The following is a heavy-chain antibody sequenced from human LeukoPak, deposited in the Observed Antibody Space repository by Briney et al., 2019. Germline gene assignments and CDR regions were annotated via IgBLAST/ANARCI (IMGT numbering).Heavy chain of an antibody. V-gene: IGHV3-23*01. CDR1: GFTFTSYA. CDR2: ISSSGGST. D-gene: IGHD4-17*01. CDR3: ARDYGDSYYYYMDV. Sequence: GGSLRLSCAASGFTFTSYAMSWVRQAPGKGLEWVSVISSSGGSTDYADSVKGRFTISRDNAKNSLYLQMNSLRAEDTAVYHCARDYGDSYYYYMDVWGKGTTVTVSS. J-gene: IGHJ6*03.